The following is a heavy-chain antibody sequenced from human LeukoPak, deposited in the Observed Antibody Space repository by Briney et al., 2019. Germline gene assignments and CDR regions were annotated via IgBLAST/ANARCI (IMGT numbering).Heavy chain of an antibody. J-gene: IGHJ4*02. CDR3: AAIPTQNYYGPGSPSSDFDY. V-gene: IGHV3-23*01. CDR1: GFTFSSYA. Sequence: GGSLRLSCAASGFTFSSYAMSWVRQAPGKGLEWVSAISGSGGSTYYADSVKGRFTISRDNSKNTLYLQMNSLRAEDTAVYYCAAIPTQNYYGPGSPSSDFDYWGQGTLVTVSS. D-gene: IGHD3-10*01. CDR2: ISGSGGST.